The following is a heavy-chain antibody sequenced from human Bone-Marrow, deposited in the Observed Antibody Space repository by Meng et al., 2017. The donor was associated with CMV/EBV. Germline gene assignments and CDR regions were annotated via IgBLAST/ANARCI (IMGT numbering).Heavy chain of an antibody. CDR1: GFTFSYYY. Sequence: CAASGFTFSYYYMSWIRQAPGKGLEWVSYISSSSSYTNYADSVKGRFTISRDNAKNSLYLQMNSLRAEDTAVYYCAAWYSSSSLGIDYWGQGTLVTVSS. J-gene: IGHJ4*02. CDR3: AAWYSSSSLGIDY. CDR2: ISSSSSYT. V-gene: IGHV3-11*06. D-gene: IGHD6-6*01.